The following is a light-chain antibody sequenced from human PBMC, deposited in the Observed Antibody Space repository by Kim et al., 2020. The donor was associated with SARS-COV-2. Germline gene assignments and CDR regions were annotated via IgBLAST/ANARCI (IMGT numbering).Light chain of an antibody. V-gene: IGLV2-23*02. CDR1: NSDVGRYNL. CDR2: EVT. CDR3: CSYAGTNNLDVV. J-gene: IGLJ2*01. Sequence: ITISCTGTNSDVGRYNLVAWYQQHPGKAPKLIIFEVTKRPSGISDRFSGSKSGSTASLAISGLQAEDEADYYCCSYAGTNNLDVVFGGGTQLTVL.